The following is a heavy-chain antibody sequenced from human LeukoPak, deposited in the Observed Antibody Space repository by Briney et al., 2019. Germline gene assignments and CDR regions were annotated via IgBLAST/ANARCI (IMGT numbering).Heavy chain of an antibody. D-gene: IGHD4-17*01. Sequence: ASVKVSCKASGYTFTSYGISWVRQAPGQGLEWMGWINPNSGGTNYAQKFQGRVTMTRDTSISTAYMELSRLRSDDTAVYYCARESSDYGEFDYWGQGTLVTVSS. CDR3: ARESSDYGEFDY. CDR1: GYTFTSYG. V-gene: IGHV1-2*02. CDR2: INPNSGGT. J-gene: IGHJ4*02.